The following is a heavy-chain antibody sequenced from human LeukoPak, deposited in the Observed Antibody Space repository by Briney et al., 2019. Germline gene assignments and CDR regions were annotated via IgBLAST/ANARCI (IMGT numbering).Heavy chain of an antibody. CDR3: ARSRVGLLDR. D-gene: IGHD5/OR15-5a*01. CDR1: GDSYRGYY. J-gene: IGHJ5*02. CDR2: INHSGSN. Sequence: PSETLSLTCAVYGDSYRGYYWRWLRHPPGKGLEWLGEINHSGSNNFNPSLKSRVTISVDTSKNQFSLKLSAVTAADTAVYDCARSRVGLLDRWGQGTLVTVSS. V-gene: IGHV4-34*01.